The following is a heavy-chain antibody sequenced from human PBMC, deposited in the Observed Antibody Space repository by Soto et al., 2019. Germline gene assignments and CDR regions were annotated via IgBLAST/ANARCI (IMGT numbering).Heavy chain of an antibody. Sequence: EVQLLESGGGLVEPGGSLRLSCAASEFTFSSNAMHWVRQAPGKGLEWVSGITGSGSTTFYADSVKGRFTISRDNSKNTLYLPMSSLRAEDTVIYYCAKDFTAYLSSWFHLWGQGTLVTVSS. J-gene: IGHJ5*02. CDR3: AKDFTAYLSSWFHL. CDR2: ITGSGSTT. D-gene: IGHD6-13*01. V-gene: IGHV3-23*01. CDR1: EFTFSSNA.